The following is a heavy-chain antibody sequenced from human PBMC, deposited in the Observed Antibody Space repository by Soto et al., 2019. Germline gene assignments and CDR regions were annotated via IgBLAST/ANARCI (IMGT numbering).Heavy chain of an antibody. CDR1: GGSISSSSYF. V-gene: IGHV4-39*01. CDR3: ATSNWFDP. J-gene: IGHJ5*02. Sequence: SETLSLTCTVSGGSISSSSYFWGWIRQPPGKGLEWIGTIYYSGSTYYSPSLKSRVTISVDTSKNQFSLKLSSVTAADTAVYYCATSNWFDPWGQGTLVTSPQ. CDR2: IYYSGST.